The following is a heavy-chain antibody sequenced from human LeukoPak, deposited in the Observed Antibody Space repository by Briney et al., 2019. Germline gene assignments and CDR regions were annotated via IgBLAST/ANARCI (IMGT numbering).Heavy chain of an antibody. J-gene: IGHJ4*02. CDR2: INPNSGGT. V-gene: IGHV1-2*02. CDR1: GYTFTGYY. D-gene: IGHD6-6*01. CDR3: ARAGPYSSSSSPYG. Sequence: ASVKVSCKASGYTFTGYYMHWVRQAPGQGLEWMGWINPNSGGTNYAQKLQGRVTMTRDTSISTAYMELSRLRSDDTAVYYCARAGPYSSSSSPYGWGQGTLVTVSS.